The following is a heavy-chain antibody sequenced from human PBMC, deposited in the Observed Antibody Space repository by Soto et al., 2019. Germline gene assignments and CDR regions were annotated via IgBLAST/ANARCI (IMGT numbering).Heavy chain of an antibody. V-gene: IGHV4-39*01. CDR2: IYYSGST. Sequence: SETLSLTCTVSGGSISSSSYYWGWIRQPPGKGLEWIGSIYYSGSTYYNPSVKSRVTISVDTSKTPFSLKVSSVTAADTAVYYCASLPKYYYGMDVWGQGTTVTVSS. J-gene: IGHJ6*02. CDR3: ASLPKYYYGMDV. CDR1: GGSISSSSYY.